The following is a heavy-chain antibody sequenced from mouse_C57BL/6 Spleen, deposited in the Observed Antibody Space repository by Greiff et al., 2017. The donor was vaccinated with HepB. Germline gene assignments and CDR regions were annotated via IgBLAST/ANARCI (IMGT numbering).Heavy chain of an antibody. CDR3: TRGGGSSSGAMDY. CDR1: GFTFSSYA. D-gene: IGHD1-1*01. Sequence: EVKLMESGEGLVKPGGSLKLSCAASGFTFSSYAMSWVRQTPEKRLEWVAYISSGGDYIYYADNVKCRFTISRDNARNTRYLQMSSLKSEDTAMYYCTRGGGSSSGAMDYWGQGTSVTVSS. V-gene: IGHV5-9-1*02. J-gene: IGHJ4*01. CDR2: ISSGGDYI.